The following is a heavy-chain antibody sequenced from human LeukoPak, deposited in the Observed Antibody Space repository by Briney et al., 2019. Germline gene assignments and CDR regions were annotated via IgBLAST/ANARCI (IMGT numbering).Heavy chain of an antibody. CDR2: ISGSGGST. V-gene: IGHV3-23*01. CDR3: AKEYGSRFLEGFDY. Sequence: PGGSLRLSCAASGFTFSSYAMSWVRQAPGKGLEWVSAISGSGGSTYYADSVKGRFTISRENSKNMLYLQMNSLRAGDTAVYYCAKEYGSRFLEGFDYWGRGTLVTVSS. D-gene: IGHD3-3*01. CDR1: GFTFSSYA. J-gene: IGHJ4*02.